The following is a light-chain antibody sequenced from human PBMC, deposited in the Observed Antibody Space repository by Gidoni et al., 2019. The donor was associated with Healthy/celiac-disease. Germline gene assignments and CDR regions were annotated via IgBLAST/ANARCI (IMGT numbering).Light chain of an antibody. J-gene: IGKJ2*01. CDR2: DAS. V-gene: IGKV3-11*01. Sequence: EIVLTQSPATLSLSPGERATLACRASQSVSSYLAWYQQKTGQAPRLLIYDASNRATGIPARFSSSGSGTDFTLTISSLEPEDYAVDYCQQRSNWSYTCGQGTKLEIK. CDR1: QSVSSY. CDR3: QQRSNWSYT.